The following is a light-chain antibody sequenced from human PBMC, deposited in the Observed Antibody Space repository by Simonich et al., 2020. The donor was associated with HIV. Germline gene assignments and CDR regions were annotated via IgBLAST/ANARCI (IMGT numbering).Light chain of an antibody. CDR2: EAS. J-gene: IGKJ1*01. Sequence: DIQMTQSPSTLSASVGDRVTITCRASQSISSWLAWYQQKPGKAPKLLIYEASSLESGVPSRCSGSGSGTEFTLTISSLQPDDFATYYCQQYNTYLRTFGQGTKVEIK. V-gene: IGKV1-5*03. CDR3: QQYNTYLRT. CDR1: QSISSW.